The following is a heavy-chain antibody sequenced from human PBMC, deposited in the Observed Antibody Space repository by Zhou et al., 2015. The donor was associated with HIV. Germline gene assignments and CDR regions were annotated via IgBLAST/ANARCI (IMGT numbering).Heavy chain of an antibody. V-gene: IGHV1-69*06. CDR1: GYTFTSYY. CDR2: IIPIFGTA. Sequence: QVQMVQSGAEVKKPGASVKVSCRPSGYTFTSYYMHWVRQAPGQGLEWMGGIIPIFGTANYAQKFQGRVTITADKSTSTAYMGLSSLRSEDTAVYYCARVVGVGATLDYWGQGTLVTVSS. D-gene: IGHD1-26*01. J-gene: IGHJ4*02. CDR3: ARVVGVGATLDY.